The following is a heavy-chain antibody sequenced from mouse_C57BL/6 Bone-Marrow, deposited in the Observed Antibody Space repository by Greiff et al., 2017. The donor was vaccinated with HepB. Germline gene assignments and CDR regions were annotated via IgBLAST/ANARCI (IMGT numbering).Heavy chain of an antibody. CDR3: ARTSITTVVARAMDY. D-gene: IGHD1-1*01. CDR1: GYTFTDYY. Sequence: EVKLQQSGPELVKPGASVKISCKASGYTFTDYYMNWVKQSHGKSLEWIGDINPNNGGTSYNQKFKGKATLTVDKSSSTAYMELRSLTSEDSAVYYCARTSITTVVARAMDYWGQGTSVTVSS. J-gene: IGHJ4*01. V-gene: IGHV1-26*01. CDR2: INPNNGGT.